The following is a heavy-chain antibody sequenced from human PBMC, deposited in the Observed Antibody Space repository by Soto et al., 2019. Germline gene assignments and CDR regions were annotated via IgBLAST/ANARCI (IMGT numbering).Heavy chain of an antibody. J-gene: IGHJ6*02. CDR3: ASTRRGGYNNYFYYYGMDV. CDR1: GFTFSSYN. Sequence: EVQLVESGGGLVKPGGSLRLSCAASGFTFSSYNMNWVRQAPGKGLEWVSSISSSSSYIYYADSVKGRFTISRDNAKNXLXXQLNSLRAEDTAVYYCASTRRGGYNNYFYYYGMDVWGQGTTVTVSS. CDR2: ISSSSSYI. V-gene: IGHV3-21*01. D-gene: IGHD5-12*01.